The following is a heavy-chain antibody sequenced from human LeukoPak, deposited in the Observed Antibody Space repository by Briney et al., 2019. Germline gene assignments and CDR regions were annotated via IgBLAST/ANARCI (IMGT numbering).Heavy chain of an antibody. D-gene: IGHD2-2*01. CDR2: ISYDGSNK. Sequence: PGRSLRLSCAASGFTFSSYAMHWVRQAPGKGLEWVAVISYDGSNKYYADSVKGRFTISRDNSKNTLYLQMNRLRAEDTAVYYCARDRNQYQLLLCDYWGQGTLVTVSS. CDR3: ARDRNQYQLLLCDY. CDR1: GFTFSSYA. J-gene: IGHJ4*02. V-gene: IGHV3-30-3*01.